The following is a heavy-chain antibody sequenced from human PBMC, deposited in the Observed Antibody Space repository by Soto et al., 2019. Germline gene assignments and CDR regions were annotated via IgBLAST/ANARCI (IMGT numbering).Heavy chain of an antibody. CDR3: ARVRIAARTGAYGMDV. Sequence: LSLTCTVSGGSISSYYWSWIRQPAGKGLEWIGRIYTSGSTNYNPSLKSRVTMSVDTSKNQFSLKLGSVTAADTAVYYCARVRIAARTGAYGMDVWGQGTTVTVSS. V-gene: IGHV4-4*07. J-gene: IGHJ6*02. CDR1: GGSISSYY. D-gene: IGHD6-6*01. CDR2: IYTSGST.